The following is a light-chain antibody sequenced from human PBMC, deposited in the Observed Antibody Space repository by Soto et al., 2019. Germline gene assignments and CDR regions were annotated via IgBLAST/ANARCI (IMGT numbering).Light chain of an antibody. Sequence: QSALTQPASVSGSPGQSITISCTGTSSDIGTYDLVSWYQQHPGKAPRVMIYEGTKRPSGVSNRFSGSKSGNTASLTISGLQAEDEADYYCCIFVDSSVLWVFGGGTKLTVL. CDR2: EGT. CDR3: CIFVDSSVLWV. V-gene: IGLV2-23*01. J-gene: IGLJ3*02. CDR1: SSDIGTYDL.